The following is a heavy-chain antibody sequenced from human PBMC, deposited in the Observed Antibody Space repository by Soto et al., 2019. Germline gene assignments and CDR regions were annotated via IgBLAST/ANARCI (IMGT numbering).Heavy chain of an antibody. V-gene: IGHV4-59*08. CDR1: GASIINYY. Sequence: SETLSLTCTVSGASIINYYWAWIRQSPGGGLESIGYVSNTATTTYNPSLKSRVTISVDTSKNQFSLKLSSVTAADTAVYYCARHFFLAAVDYWGQGTLVTVSS. D-gene: IGHD6-13*01. CDR3: ARHFFLAAVDY. CDR2: VSNTATT. J-gene: IGHJ4*02.